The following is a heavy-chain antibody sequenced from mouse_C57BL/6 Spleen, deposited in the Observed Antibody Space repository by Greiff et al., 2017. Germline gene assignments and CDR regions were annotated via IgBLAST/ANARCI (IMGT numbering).Heavy chain of an antibody. CDR3: ARESIYYDYDEGFAY. CDR1: GYAFTNYL. CDR2: INPGSGGT. V-gene: IGHV1-54*01. Sequence: QVQLQQSGAELVRPGTSVKVSCKASGYAFTNYLIEWVKQRPGQGLEWIGVINPGSGGTNYNEKFKGKATLTPDKSSSTAYMQLSSLTSEDSAVYFCARESIYYDYDEGFAYWGQGTLVTVSA. J-gene: IGHJ3*01. D-gene: IGHD2-4*01.